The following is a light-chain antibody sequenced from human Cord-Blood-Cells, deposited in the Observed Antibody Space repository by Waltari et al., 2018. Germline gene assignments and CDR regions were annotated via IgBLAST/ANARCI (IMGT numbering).Light chain of an antibody. CDR3: AAWDDSLNGVV. J-gene: IGLJ2*01. CDR1: TSNMGCIT. CDR2: SNN. Sequence: VLTHAPSASVPPAHLVNISCAGSTSNMGCITVHRYQQLPGTAPKLLIYSNNQRPSGVPDRFSGSKSGTSASLAISGLQSEDEADYYCAAWDDSLNGVVFGGGTKLTVL. V-gene: IGLV1-44*01.